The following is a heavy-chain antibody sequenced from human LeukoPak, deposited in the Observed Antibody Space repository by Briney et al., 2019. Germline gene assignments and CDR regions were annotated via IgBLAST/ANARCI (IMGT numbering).Heavy chain of an antibody. CDR1: GYTFAGYY. CDR2: INPKSGGT. D-gene: IGHD3-22*01. J-gene: IGHJ4*02. Sequence: ASVKVSCKASGYTFAGYYIHWVRQAPGQGLEWMGWINPKSGGTNYAQKFQGCVTMTRDTSISTAYMELSSLRSEDTAVYYCARDPAGIDSSGYYSFFDYWGQGTLVTVSS. V-gene: IGHV1-2*04. CDR3: ARDPAGIDSSGYYSFFDY.